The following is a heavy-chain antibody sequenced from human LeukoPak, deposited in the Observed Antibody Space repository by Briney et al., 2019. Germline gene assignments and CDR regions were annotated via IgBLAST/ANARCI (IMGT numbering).Heavy chain of an antibody. J-gene: IGHJ2*01. CDR3: ASARSTVTSWYFDL. V-gene: IGHV4-59*08. CDR1: GGSISSYY. Sequence: PSETLSLTCTVSGGSISSYYWTWIRHPPGKGLEWIGYISYSGNTNYNPSLKSRVTISVDTSKNHFSLKLSSVTAADTAVYYCASARSTVTSWYFDLWGQGTLVTVSS. CDR2: ISYSGNT. D-gene: IGHD4-17*01.